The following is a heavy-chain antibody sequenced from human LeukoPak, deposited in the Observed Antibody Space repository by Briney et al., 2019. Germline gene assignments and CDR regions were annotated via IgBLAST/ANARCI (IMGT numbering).Heavy chain of an antibody. V-gene: IGHV3-48*04. J-gene: IGHJ4*02. CDR1: GFTFSSYS. Sequence: GGSLRLSCAASGFTFSSYSMNWVRQAPGKGLEWVSYISSSSSTIYYADSVKGRFTISRDNAKNSLYLQMNSLRAEDTAVYYCARDGAVAGFTSDYWGQGTLVTVSS. CDR3: ARDGAVAGFTSDY. D-gene: IGHD6-19*01. CDR2: ISSSSSTI.